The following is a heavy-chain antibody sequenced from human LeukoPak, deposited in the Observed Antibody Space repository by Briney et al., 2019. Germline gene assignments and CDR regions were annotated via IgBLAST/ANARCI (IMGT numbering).Heavy chain of an antibody. CDR3: ARGQGSTSAWYFDY. V-gene: IGHV3-53*01. CDR1: GFTVSSNY. CDR2: IYSGGGT. D-gene: IGHD6-19*01. J-gene: IGHJ4*02. Sequence: GGSLRLSCAASGFTVSSNYMGWVRQAPGKGLEWVSFIYSGGGTYYADSVKGRFTISRDNSKNTLSLQMNNLRAEDTAVYYCARGQGSTSAWYFDYWGEGTLVTVSS.